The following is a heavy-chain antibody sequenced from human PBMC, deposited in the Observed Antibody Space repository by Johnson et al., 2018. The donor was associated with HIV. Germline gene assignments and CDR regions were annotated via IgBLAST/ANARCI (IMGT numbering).Heavy chain of an antibody. CDR1: GFNFSDYY. CDR3: ARTRLELSSGYPDAFDI. CDR2: IKQDGSEK. V-gene: IGHV3-7*01. J-gene: IGHJ3*02. D-gene: IGHD3-22*01. Sequence: EQLVVSGGGLVQPGGSLRLSCAASGFNFSDYYMSWIRQAPGKGLEWVANIKQDGSEKYYVDSVKGRLTISRANAKNSLHLQMNSLRAEDTAVYYCARTRLELSSGYPDAFDIWGQGTMVNVSS.